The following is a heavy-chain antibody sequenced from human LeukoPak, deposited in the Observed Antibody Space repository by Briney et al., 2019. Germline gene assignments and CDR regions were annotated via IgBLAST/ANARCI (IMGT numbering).Heavy chain of an antibody. Sequence: PGGSLRLSCAASGFTFSSYAMSWVRQAPGKGLEWVSAISGSGGSTYYADSVKGRFTISRDNSKSTLYLQMNSLRAEDTAVYYCAKRGVAYYYYYYGMDVWGKGTTVTVSS. CDR2: ISGSGGST. J-gene: IGHJ6*04. CDR3: AKRGVAYYYYYYGMDV. CDR1: GFTFSSYA. V-gene: IGHV3-23*01. D-gene: IGHD5-12*01.